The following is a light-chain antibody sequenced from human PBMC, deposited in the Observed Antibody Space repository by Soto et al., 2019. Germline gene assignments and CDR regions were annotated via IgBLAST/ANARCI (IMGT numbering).Light chain of an antibody. Sequence: DVQMTQSPSSLSASVGDRVTITCRASRAISSSLAWYQQKPGKVPKLLIYAASTLHAGVQSRFSGSGSGTFFTLTINSLQPEDVATYDCQKYNSAPNSFVRGTRLEIK. J-gene: IGKJ2*01. CDR3: QKYNSAPNS. V-gene: IGKV1-27*01. CDR1: RAISSS. CDR2: AAS.